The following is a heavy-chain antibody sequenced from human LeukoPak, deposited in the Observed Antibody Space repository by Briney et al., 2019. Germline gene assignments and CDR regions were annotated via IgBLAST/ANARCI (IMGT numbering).Heavy chain of an antibody. CDR3: ARGGGHYDLWSGYYGSSNYFDY. CDR1: GFTVSSNY. Sequence: GGSLRLSCAASGFTVSSNYMSWVRQAPGKGLEWVSVIYSGGSTSYADSVKGRFTISRDNSKNTLYLQMNSLRAEDTAVYYCARGGGHYDLWSGYYGSSNYFDYWGQGTLVTVSS. CDR2: IYSGGST. J-gene: IGHJ4*02. D-gene: IGHD3-3*01. V-gene: IGHV3-53*01.